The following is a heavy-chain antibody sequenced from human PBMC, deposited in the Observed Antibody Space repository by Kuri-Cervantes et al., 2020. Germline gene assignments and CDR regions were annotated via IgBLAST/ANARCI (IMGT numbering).Heavy chain of an antibody. CDR3: AKDSSGYDYETLYYFDY. CDR1: GITFDDYA. V-gene: IGHV3-9*01. CDR2: ISWNSGSI. D-gene: IGHD5-12*01. Sequence: SLQISCAASGITFDDYAMHWVRQAPGKGLEWVSGISWNSGSIGYADSVKGRFTISRDNAKNSLYLQMNSLRAEDTALYYCAKDSSGYDYETLYYFDYWGQGILVTVSS. J-gene: IGHJ4*02.